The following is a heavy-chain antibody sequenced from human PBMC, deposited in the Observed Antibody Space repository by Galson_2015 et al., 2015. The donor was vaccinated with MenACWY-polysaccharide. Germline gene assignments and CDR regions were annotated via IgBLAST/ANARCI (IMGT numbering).Heavy chain of an antibody. Sequence: SLRLSCAASGFTFSSSWMHWVRQAPGKGLVWVSRLLSDGSSTSYADSVRGRFTISRDNAKNMLHLQMNGLRAEDTAVYYCARRPNSYDAFDIWGQGTMVTVSS. CDR3: ARRPNSYDAFDI. V-gene: IGHV3-74*01. D-gene: IGHD2/OR15-2a*01. CDR1: GFTFSSSW. J-gene: IGHJ3*02. CDR2: LLSDGSST.